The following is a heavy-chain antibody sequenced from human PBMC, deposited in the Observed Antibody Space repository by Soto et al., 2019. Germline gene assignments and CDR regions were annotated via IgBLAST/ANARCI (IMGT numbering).Heavy chain of an antibody. CDR1: GYTFTSYA. CDR3: ARDRAAQYVDY. J-gene: IGHJ4*02. CDR2: INAGNGNT. D-gene: IGHD2-8*01. V-gene: IGHV1-3*01. Sequence: GASVKVSCKASGYTFTSYAMHWVRQAPGQRLEWMGWINAGNGNTKYSQKLQGRVTITRDTSASTAYMELSSLRSEDTAVYYCARDRAAQYVDYWGQGTLVTVSS.